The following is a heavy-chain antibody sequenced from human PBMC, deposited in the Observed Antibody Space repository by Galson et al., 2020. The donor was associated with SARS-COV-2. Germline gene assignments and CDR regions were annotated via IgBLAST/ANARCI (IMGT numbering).Heavy chain of an antibody. CDR3: ARRIWSEWELLTPLYYYYYYGMDV. V-gene: IGHV4-38-2*01. Sequence: SETLSLTCAVSGYSISSGYYWGWIRQPPGKGLEWIGSIYHSGSTYYNPSLKSRVTISVDTSKNQFSLKLSSVTAADTAVYYCARRIWSEWELLTPLYYYYYYGMDVWGQGTTVTVSS. CDR1: GYSISSGYY. CDR2: IYHSGST. J-gene: IGHJ6*02. D-gene: IGHD1-26*01.